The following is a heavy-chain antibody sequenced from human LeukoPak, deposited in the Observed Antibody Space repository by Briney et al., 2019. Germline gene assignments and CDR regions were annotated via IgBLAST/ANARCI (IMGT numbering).Heavy chain of an antibody. CDR1: GGSMSTYY. V-gene: IGHV4-4*07. CDR3: ARESWGIALAPFDP. Sequence: PSETLSLTCTVSGGSMSTYYWSWIRQPAGKGLEWTGHVYSSGSTNYNPSLKSRLTMSVDTSKNQFSLKLTSVTAADTAVYYCARESWGIALAPFDPWGQGTLVTVSS. D-gene: IGHD6-19*01. CDR2: VYSSGST. J-gene: IGHJ5*02.